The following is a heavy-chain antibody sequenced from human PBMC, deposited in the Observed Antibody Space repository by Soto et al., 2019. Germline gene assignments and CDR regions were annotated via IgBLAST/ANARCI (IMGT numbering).Heavy chain of an antibody. CDR1: GFSLTTSGVG. D-gene: IGHD3-10*01. J-gene: IGHJ5*02. CDR3: AHIPSYYQYDWFDP. Sequence: QITLKESGPTLVKPTQTLTLTCTFSGFSLTTSGVGVGWIRQPPGKALECLALIYWDDDKRYSPSLQSRLSITKDTSKNQVVLTMTNMDPVDTATYYFAHIPSYYQYDWFDPWGQGTLVTVSS. CDR2: IYWDDDK. V-gene: IGHV2-5*02.